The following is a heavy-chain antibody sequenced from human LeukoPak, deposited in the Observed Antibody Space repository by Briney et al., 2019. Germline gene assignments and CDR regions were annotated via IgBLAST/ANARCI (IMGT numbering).Heavy chain of an antibody. Sequence: PGGSLRLSCAASGFTVSSNYMTWVRQPQGKGLEWVSVIYSGGSTYYADSVKGRFTISRDNSKNTLYLQMNSLRAEDTSVYYCARDHYYDSNGYGFCCMDVWGKGTTVTVSS. CDR2: IYSGGST. J-gene: IGHJ6*03. CDR1: GFTVSSNY. D-gene: IGHD3-22*01. V-gene: IGHV3-53*01. CDR3: ARDHYYDSNGYGFCCMDV.